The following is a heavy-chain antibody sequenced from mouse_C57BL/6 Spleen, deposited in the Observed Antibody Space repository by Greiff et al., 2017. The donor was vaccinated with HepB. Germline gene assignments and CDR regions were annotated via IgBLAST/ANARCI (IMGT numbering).Heavy chain of an antibody. D-gene: IGHD1-1*01. J-gene: IGHJ1*03. V-gene: IGHV1-53*01. CDR1: GYTFTSYW. CDR2: INPSNGGT. CDR3: AREDYYGSSYGWYFDV. Sequence: QVQLQQPGTELVKPGASVKLSCKASGYTFTSYWMHWVKQRPGQGLEWIGNINPSNGGTNYNEKFKSKATLTVDKSSSTAYMRLSSLTSEDSAVYYCAREDYYGSSYGWYFDVWGTGTTVTVSS.